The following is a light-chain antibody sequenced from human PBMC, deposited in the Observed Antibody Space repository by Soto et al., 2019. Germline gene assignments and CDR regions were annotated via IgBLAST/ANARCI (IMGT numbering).Light chain of an antibody. CDR2: GAH. J-gene: IGKJ1*01. CDR3: QQYGSSVT. CDR1: QSIRSHY. Sequence: EIVLTQSPGTLSLSPGARATVSCRASQSIRSHYLAWYQQKPGQAPRLLISGAHNRAPGIPDRFSGSESGTDFTLRISRLEPEDFAVYYCQQYGSSVTVGQGTKVDIK. V-gene: IGKV3-20*01.